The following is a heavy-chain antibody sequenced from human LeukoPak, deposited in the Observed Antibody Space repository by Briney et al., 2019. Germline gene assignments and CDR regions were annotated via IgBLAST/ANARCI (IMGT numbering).Heavy chain of an antibody. J-gene: IGHJ3*02. CDR3: ARVEPNDAFDI. V-gene: IGHV1-24*01. Sequence: EASVKVSCKVSGYTLTELSMHWVRQAPGKGLEWMGGFDPEDGETIYAQKFQGRVTMTTDTSTSTAYMELRSLRSDDTAVYYCARVEPNDAFDIWGQGTMVTVSS. CDR1: GYTLTELS. CDR2: FDPEDGET.